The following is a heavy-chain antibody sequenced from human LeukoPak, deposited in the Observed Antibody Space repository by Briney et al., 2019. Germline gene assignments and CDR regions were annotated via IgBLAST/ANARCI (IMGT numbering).Heavy chain of an antibody. CDR1: GFTFSSYS. CDR3: ARDYYDSSSLDGHDY. J-gene: IGHJ4*02. Sequence: GGSLRLSCAASGFTFSSYSMNWVRQAPGKGLEWVSSISSSSSYIYYADSVKGRFTISRDNAKNSLYLQMNSLRAEDTAVYYCARDYYDSSSLDGHDYWGQGTLVTVSS. D-gene: IGHD3-22*01. V-gene: IGHV3-21*01. CDR2: ISSSSSYI.